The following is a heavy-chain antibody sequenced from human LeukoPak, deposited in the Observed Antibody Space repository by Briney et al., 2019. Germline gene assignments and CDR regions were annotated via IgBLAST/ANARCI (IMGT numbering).Heavy chain of an antibody. CDR3: ARGWTGTTSKPLLDP. D-gene: IGHD1-1*01. Sequence: PGGSLRLSCAASGFTFSSYDMHWVRQATGKGLEWVSAIGTAGDTYYPGSVKGRFTISRENAKNSLYLQMNSLRAGDTAVYYCARGWTGTTSKPLLDPWGQGTLATVSS. J-gene: IGHJ5*02. V-gene: IGHV3-13*01. CDR2: IGTAGDT. CDR1: GFTFSSYD.